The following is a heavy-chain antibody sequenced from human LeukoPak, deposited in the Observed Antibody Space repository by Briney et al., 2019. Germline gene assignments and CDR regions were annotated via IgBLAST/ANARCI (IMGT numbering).Heavy chain of an antibody. J-gene: IGHJ4*02. CDR1: GYTFTDYY. V-gene: IGHV1-69-2*01. D-gene: IGHD6-6*01. CDR2: VDPEDGET. CDR3: ATYLYSSSDY. Sequence: ASVKVSCKVSGYTFTDYYMHWVQQAPGKGLEWMGLVDPEDGETIYAEKFQGRVTITADTSTDTAYMELSSLRSEDTAVYYCATYLYSSSDYRVQGALASVSS.